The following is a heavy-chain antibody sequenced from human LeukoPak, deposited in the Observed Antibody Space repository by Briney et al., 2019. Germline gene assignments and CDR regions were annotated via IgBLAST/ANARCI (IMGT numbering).Heavy chain of an antibody. CDR1: GGSISSYY. Sequence: PSETLSLTCTVSGGSISSYYWSWIRQPPGKGLEWIGYIYTSESTNYNPSLKSRVTISVDTSKNQFSLKLSSVTAADTAVYYCARTYDSSGYYGSYYFDYWGQGTLVSVSS. CDR2: IYTSEST. D-gene: IGHD3-22*01. V-gene: IGHV4-4*09. J-gene: IGHJ4*02. CDR3: ARTYDSSGYYGSYYFDY.